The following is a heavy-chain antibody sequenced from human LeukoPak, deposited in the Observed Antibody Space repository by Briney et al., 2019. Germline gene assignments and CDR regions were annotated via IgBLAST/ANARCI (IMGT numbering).Heavy chain of an antibody. CDR1: GFTFSSYT. D-gene: IGHD7-27*01. CDR2: ITTGDGNT. Sequence: GGSLRLSCTASGFTFSSYTMTWVRQAPGKGLKWVSTITTGDGNTYYADSVKGRFTVSRDDSKNTLYLQMNSLRAEDTAVYYCAKDGGLWVSAHWGDSWGRGTLVTVSS. J-gene: IGHJ4*02. CDR3: AKDGGLWVSAHWGDS. V-gene: IGHV3-23*01.